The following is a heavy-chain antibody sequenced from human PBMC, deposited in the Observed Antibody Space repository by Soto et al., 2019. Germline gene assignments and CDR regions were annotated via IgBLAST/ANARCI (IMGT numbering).Heavy chain of an antibody. Sequence: ASVKVSCKASGYTFTSYAMNWVRQAPGQRLEWMGWINAGNGNTKYSQKFQGRVTITTDTSASTAYMELRSLRSEDTAVYYCARDGAVAGDSNFDYWGQGTLVTVSS. D-gene: IGHD6-19*01. V-gene: IGHV1-3*01. CDR2: INAGNGNT. CDR3: ARDGAVAGDSNFDY. CDR1: GYTFTSYA. J-gene: IGHJ4*02.